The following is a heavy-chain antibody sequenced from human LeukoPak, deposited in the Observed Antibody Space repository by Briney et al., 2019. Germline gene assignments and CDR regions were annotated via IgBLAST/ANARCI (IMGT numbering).Heavy chain of an antibody. CDR3: ARDRAAAKTNWLDP. J-gene: IGHJ5*02. D-gene: IGHD2-15*01. Sequence: ASVKVPCKASGYTFTSYGISWVRQAPGQGLEWMGWISAYNGNTNYAQKLQGRVTITTDTSTSTAYMELRSLRSDDTAVYYCARDRAAAKTNWLDPWGQGTLVSVSS. V-gene: IGHV1-18*01. CDR2: ISAYNGNT. CDR1: GYTFTSYG.